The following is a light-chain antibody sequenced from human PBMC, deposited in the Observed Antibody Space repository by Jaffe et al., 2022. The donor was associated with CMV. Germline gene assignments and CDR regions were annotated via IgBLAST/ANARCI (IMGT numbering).Light chain of an antibody. CDR3: QQYGRS. V-gene: IGKV3-20*01. Sequence: EIVLTQSPDTLSLSPGERATLSCRASQSVVSTYFTWYQQKPGQAPRLLIYGASSRATGIPDRFSGSGSGTDFTLTISRLEPEDFAVYYCQQYGRSFGQGTKLEIK. J-gene: IGKJ2*01. CDR2: GAS. CDR1: QSVVSTY.